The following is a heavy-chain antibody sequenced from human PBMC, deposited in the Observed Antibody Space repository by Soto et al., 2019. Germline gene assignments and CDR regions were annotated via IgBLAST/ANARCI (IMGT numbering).Heavy chain of an antibody. V-gene: IGHV3-23*01. D-gene: IGHD3-3*01. J-gene: IGHJ4*02. Sequence: GGSLRLSCAASGFTFSSYAMSWVRQAPGKGLEWVSAISGSGSSTYYADSVKGRFTTSRDNSKNTLYLQMNSLRAEDTAVYYCAKDPDYDFWSGFYFDYWGQGTLVTVSS. CDR1: GFTFSSYA. CDR2: ISGSGSST. CDR3: AKDPDYDFWSGFYFDY.